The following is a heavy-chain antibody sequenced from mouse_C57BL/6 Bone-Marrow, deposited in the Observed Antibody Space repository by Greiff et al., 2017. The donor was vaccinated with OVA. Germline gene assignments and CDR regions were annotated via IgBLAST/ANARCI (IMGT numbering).Heavy chain of an antibody. V-gene: IGHV1-69*01. CDR3: ARDDYDAWFAY. J-gene: IGHJ3*01. CDR2: IDPSDSYT. D-gene: IGHD2-4*01. CDR1: GYTFTSYW. Sequence: QVQLQQPGAELVMPGASVKLSCKASGYTFTSYWMHWVKQRPGKGLEWIGEIDPSDSYTNYNQKFKGKSTLTVDKSSSTAYMQLSSLTSEDSAVYYCARDDYDAWFAYWGQGTLVTVSA.